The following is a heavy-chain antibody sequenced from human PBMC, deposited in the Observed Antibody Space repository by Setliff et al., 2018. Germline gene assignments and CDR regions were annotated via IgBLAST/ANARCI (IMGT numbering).Heavy chain of an antibody. D-gene: IGHD1-1*01. V-gene: IGHV4-59*04. CDR2: IYHRGRT. CDR3: ASPRRDDLDTPFDAFDL. CDR1: GGSLTQRY. Sequence: SETLSLTCTLSGGSLTQRYWSWVRQPPGKGLEWIATIYHRGRTYYNPSLDSRVTISLDTSKNQYSLRLRSVTAADTAVYYCASPRRDDLDTPFDAFDLWGQGTKVTVS. J-gene: IGHJ3*01.